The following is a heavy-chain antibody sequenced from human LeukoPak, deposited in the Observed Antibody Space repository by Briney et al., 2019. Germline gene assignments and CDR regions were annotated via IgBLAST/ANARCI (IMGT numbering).Heavy chain of an antibody. V-gene: IGHV3-21*01. CDR2: ISSSSSYI. Sequence: PGGSLRLSCAASGFTFSSYSLNWVRQAPGKGLEWVSSISSSSSYIYYADSVKGRFTISRDNAKNSLYLQMNSLRAEVTAVYYGARDVQYYDFWSGYYTDDAFDIWGQGTMVTVSS. D-gene: IGHD3-3*01. CDR3: ARDVQYYDFWSGYYTDDAFDI. CDR1: GFTFSSYS. J-gene: IGHJ3*02.